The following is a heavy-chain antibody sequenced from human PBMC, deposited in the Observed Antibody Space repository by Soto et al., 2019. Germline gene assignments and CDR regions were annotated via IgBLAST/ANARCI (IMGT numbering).Heavy chain of an antibody. V-gene: IGHV3-9*01. Sequence: QAGGSLRLSCVASGFTFDDYAMHWVRQAPGTGLEWVSGISWNSASVVYADSVKGRFTISRDNAKHSLYLQMSSLRPEDTALYYCAKDGAYYYQSSGRSNYFDPWGQGTLATVSS. CDR1: GFTFDDYA. J-gene: IGHJ4*02. CDR2: ISWNSASV. D-gene: IGHD3-22*01. CDR3: AKDGAYYYQSSGRSNYFDP.